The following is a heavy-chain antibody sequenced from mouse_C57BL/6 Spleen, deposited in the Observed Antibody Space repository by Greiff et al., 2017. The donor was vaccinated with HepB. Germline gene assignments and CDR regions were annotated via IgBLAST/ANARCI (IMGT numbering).Heavy chain of an antibody. D-gene: IGHD3-2*02. V-gene: IGHV1-52*01. CDR3: ARERGTAQATGAMDY. CDR2: IDPSDSET. Sequence: QVQLQQPGAELVRPGSSVKLSCKASGYTFTSYWMHWVKQRPIQGLEWIGNIDPSDSETHYNQKFKDKATLTVDKSSSTAYMQLSSLTSEDSAVYYCARERGTAQATGAMDYWGQGTSVTVSS. J-gene: IGHJ4*01. CDR1: GYTFTSYW.